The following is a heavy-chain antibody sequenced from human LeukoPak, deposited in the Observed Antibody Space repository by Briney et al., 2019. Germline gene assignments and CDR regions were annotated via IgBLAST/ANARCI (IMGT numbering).Heavy chain of an antibody. CDR2: INAGNGNT. D-gene: IGHD5-12*01. Sequence: ASVKVSCRASGYTFTSYAMHWVRQAPGQRLEWMGWINAGNGNTKYSQEFQGRVTITRDTSASTAYMELSSLRSEDMAVYYCARGRYSGYPGAFDIWGQGTMVTVSS. V-gene: IGHV1-3*03. J-gene: IGHJ3*02. CDR1: GYTFTSYA. CDR3: ARGRYSGYPGAFDI.